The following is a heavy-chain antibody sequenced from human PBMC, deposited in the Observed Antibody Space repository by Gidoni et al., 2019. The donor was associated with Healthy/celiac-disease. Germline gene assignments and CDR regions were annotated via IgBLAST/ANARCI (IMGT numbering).Heavy chain of an antibody. Sequence: QVQLVQSGAEVKKPGASVKVSCKASGYTRPGYYMHWVRQAPGQGLEWMGWINPNSGGTNYAQKFQGWVTMTRDTSISTAYMELSRLRSDDTAVYYCATTVVVGSHDAFDIWGQGTMVTVSS. CDR1: GYTRPGYY. CDR2: INPNSGGT. V-gene: IGHV1-2*04. J-gene: IGHJ3*02. CDR3: ATTVVVGSHDAFDI. D-gene: IGHD3-22*01.